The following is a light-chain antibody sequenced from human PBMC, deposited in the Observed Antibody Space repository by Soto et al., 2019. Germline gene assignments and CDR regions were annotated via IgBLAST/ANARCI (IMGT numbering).Light chain of an antibody. CDR3: QHYDKRPPNN. CDR2: DAS. CDR1: QTIGSN. Sequence: EIVMTQSPATLSVSPGERATVSCRASQTIGSNLAWYQQKPHQAPRLLIYDASTRAIGIPLRFSGSGSGTEFTLTISSLQFEDFAVYYCQHYDKRPPNNFGQGTKVEIK. V-gene: IGKV3-15*01. J-gene: IGKJ2*01.